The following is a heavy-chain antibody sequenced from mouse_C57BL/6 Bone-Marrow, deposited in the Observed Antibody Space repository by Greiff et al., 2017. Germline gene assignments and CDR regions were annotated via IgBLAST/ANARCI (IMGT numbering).Heavy chain of an antibody. CDR2: IHPNSGST. J-gene: IGHJ1*03. V-gene: IGHV1-64*01. D-gene: IGHD1-1*01. Sequence: QVQLQQPGAELVKPGASVKLSCKASGYTFTSYWMHWVKQRPEQGLEWIGMIHPNSGSTNYNEKFKSKATLTVDKSSSTAYMQLSSLTSEDSAVYYCARDTTVVAHWYFDVWGTGTTVTVSS. CDR1: GYTFTSYW. CDR3: ARDTTVVAHWYFDV.